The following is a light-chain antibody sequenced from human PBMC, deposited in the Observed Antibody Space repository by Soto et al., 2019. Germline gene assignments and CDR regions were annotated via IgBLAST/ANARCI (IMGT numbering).Light chain of an antibody. CDR2: DAS. V-gene: IGKV3D-15*01. CDR3: QQYNYWPRT. CDR1: QTVGSN. Sequence: EIVMTQSPATLSVSPGERATLSCRASQTVGSNLAWYQQKRGQAPRLLIYDASTRATGIPARFSGSGSGTDFTLTVSSLQSEDFALYYCQQYNYWPRTFGQGSKREIK. J-gene: IGKJ2*01.